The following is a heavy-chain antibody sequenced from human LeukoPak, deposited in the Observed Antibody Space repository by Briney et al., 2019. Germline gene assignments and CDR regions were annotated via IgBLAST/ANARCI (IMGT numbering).Heavy chain of an antibody. CDR1: GGSFSGYY. Sequence: SETLSLTCAIYGGSFSGYYWSWIRQPPGKGLEWIGEINHSGSTNYNPSLKGRVTISVDTSKNQFSLKLSSVTAADTAVYYCARVRRIRFLEWFYYFDYWGQGTLVTVSS. V-gene: IGHV4-34*01. CDR2: INHSGST. D-gene: IGHD3-3*01. J-gene: IGHJ4*02. CDR3: ARVRRIRFLEWFYYFDY.